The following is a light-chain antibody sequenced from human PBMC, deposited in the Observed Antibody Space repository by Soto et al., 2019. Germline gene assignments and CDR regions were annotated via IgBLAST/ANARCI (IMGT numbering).Light chain of an antibody. J-gene: IGKJ1*01. CDR1: QSISSW. V-gene: IGKV1-5*01. CDR2: DAS. Sequence: DIQMTQCRSTLSASVGDRVTITCRASQSISSWLAWYQQKPGKAPKLLIYDASSLESGVSSRFSGSGSGTEFTLTISSLQPDDFATYYCQQYNSYSSTFGQGTK. CDR3: QQYNSYSST.